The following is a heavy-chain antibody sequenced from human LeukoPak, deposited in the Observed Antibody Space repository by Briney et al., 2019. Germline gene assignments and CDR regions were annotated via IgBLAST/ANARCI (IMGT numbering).Heavy chain of an antibody. Sequence: GGSLRLSCAASGFTFSSYAMSWVRQAPGKGLEWVSAISGSGGSTYYADSVKGRFAISRDNAKNSLYLQMNSLRAEDTAVYYCARVEQYQLLIDYWGQGTLVTVSS. CDR1: GFTFSSYA. V-gene: IGHV3-23*01. CDR3: ARVEQYQLLIDY. J-gene: IGHJ4*02. D-gene: IGHD2-2*01. CDR2: ISGSGGST.